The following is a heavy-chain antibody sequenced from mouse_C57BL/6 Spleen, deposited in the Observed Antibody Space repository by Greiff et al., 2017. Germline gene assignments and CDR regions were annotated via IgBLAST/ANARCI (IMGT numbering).Heavy chain of an antibody. J-gene: IGHJ1*03. V-gene: IGHV1-69*01. CDR3: ARDGGNWYFDV. CDR2: IDPSDSYT. CDR1: GYTFTSYW. Sequence: QVQLQQPGAELVMPGASVKLSCKASGYTFTSYWMHWVKQRPGQGLEWIGEIDPSDSYTNYNQKFKGKSTLTVDKSSSTAYMQLSSLTSEDAAVYYWARDGGNWYFDVWGTGTTVTVSS.